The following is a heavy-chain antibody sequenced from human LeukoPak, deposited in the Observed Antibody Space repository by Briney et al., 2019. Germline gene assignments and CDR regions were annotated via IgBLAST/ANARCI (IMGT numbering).Heavy chain of an antibody. J-gene: IGHJ4*02. CDR3: TTTPPDIVVVVADY. Sequence: GGSLRLSCAASGFTFSNAWMSWVRQAPGKGLEWVGRIKSKTDGGTTDYAAPVKGRFTISRDDPKNTLYLQMNSLKTEDTAVYYCTTTPPDIVVVVADYWGQGTLVTVSS. CDR2: IKSKTDGGTT. CDR1: GFTFSNAW. D-gene: IGHD2-15*01. V-gene: IGHV3-15*01.